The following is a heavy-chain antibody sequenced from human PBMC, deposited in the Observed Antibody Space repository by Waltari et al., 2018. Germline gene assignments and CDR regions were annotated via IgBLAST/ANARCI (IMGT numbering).Heavy chain of an antibody. J-gene: IGHJ4*02. CDR3: ASFNAWNFDLDY. V-gene: IGHV4-39*01. CDR2: LYYGGGT. Sequence: QLHLQESGPGLVKPSETLSLTCTVSGASISSLNYYWGWVRQPPGKGLEWIGNLYYGGGTYYNPSLQRRVNMSIDASKNQLSLSLTSVSAADTATYYCASFNAWNFDLDYWGQGTLVTVSS. CDR1: GASISSLNYY. D-gene: IGHD1-7*01.